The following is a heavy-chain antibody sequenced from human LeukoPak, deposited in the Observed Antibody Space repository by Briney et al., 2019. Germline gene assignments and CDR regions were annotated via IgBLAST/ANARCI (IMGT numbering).Heavy chain of an antibody. CDR3: ATSYDSKTAPYDV. CDR1: GGSISSYC. J-gene: IGHJ4*02. V-gene: IGHV4-4*09. Sequence: SETLSLTCTVSGGSISSYCWSWVRQPPGKGLEWIGYIYPSGGTDYNPSLRSRVTMSVDTSKSQLSMELRYLTAADTAMYYCATSYDSKTAPYDVWGQGILVTVSS. CDR2: IYPSGGT. D-gene: IGHD3-3*01.